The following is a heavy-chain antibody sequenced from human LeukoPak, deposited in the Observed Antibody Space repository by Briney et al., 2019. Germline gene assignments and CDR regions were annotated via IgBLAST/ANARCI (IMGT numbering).Heavy chain of an antibody. J-gene: IGHJ4*02. V-gene: IGHV4-30-4*01. Sequence: SETLSLTCTVSGGSISSGDYYWSWIRPPPGKGLEWIGYIYYTGSTYYNPSLKSRVTISVDTSKNHLSLKLSSVTAADTAVYYCAREPTRGGTDYWGQGTLVTVSS. CDR2: IYYTGST. CDR1: GGSISSGDYY. D-gene: IGHD2-15*01. CDR3: AREPTRGGTDY.